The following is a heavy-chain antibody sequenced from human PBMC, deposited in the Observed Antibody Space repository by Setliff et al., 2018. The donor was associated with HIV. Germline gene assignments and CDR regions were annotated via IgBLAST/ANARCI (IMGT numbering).Heavy chain of an antibody. CDR3: ARVALSVTRTSRRAFDI. CDR2: INHSGST. Sequence: SETLSLTCAVYGGSFSDYFWTWIRQPPGKGLEWIGDINHSGSTAYNPSLKSRVKIPVDTSKNQFSLNLTSVTAADTAVYYCARVALSVTRTSRRAFDIWGQGTMVTV. CDR1: GGSFSDYF. V-gene: IGHV4-34*01. J-gene: IGHJ3*02. D-gene: IGHD1-20*01.